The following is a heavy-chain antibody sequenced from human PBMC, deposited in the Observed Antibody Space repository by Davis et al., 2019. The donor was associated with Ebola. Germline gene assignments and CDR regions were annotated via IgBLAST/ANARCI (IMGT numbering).Heavy chain of an antibody. CDR1: GYNFNAYW. V-gene: IGHV5-51*01. CDR2: IYPGDSDT. D-gene: IGHD3-10*01. CDR3: ARCHMLRGVDY. J-gene: IGHJ4*02. Sequence: GESLKISCKTSGYNFNAYWLAWVRQMPGKGLEWMGIIYPGDSDTRYSPSFQGQATISADKSITTAYLQWSSLKASDSGMYYCARCHMLRGVDYWGQGTLVTVSS.